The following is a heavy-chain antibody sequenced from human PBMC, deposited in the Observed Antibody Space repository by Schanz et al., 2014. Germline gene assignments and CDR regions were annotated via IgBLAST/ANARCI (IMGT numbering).Heavy chain of an antibody. J-gene: IGHJ3*02. V-gene: IGHV3-30*03. CDR2: ISYDGSKK. CDR1: GFSFSDYY. Sequence: QVHLLESGGGLVEPGGSLRLSCAASGFSFSDYYMSWIRQAPGKGLEWVGVISYDGSKKSYADSVKGRFTISRDNSKNTLYLQMNSRRPEDTAVYYCARKMKLGVYGGKGHDSLDIWGQGTMVTVSS. D-gene: IGHD4-17*01. CDR3: ARKMKLGVYGGKGHDSLDI.